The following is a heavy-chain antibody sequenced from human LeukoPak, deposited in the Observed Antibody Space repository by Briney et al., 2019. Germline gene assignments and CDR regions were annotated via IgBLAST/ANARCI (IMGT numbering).Heavy chain of an antibody. Sequence: PGGSLRLSCAASGFTFSSNYMSWVRQAPGKGLEWVSVIYSGGSTYYADSVKGRFTISRHNSKNTLYLQMNSLRAEDTAVYYCARDARIAAAGTGYYYYGMDVWGQGTTVTVSS. CDR3: ARDARIAAAGTGYYYYGMDV. CDR2: IYSGGST. V-gene: IGHV3-53*04. J-gene: IGHJ6*02. D-gene: IGHD6-13*01. CDR1: GFTFSSNY.